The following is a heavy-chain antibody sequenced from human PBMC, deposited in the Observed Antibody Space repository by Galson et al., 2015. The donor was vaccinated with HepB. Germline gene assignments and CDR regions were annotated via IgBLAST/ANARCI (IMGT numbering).Heavy chain of an antibody. CDR2: ISYDGSNK. Sequence: SLRLSCAASGFTFSSYAMHWVRQAPGKGLEWVAVISYDGSNKYYADSVKGRFTISRDNSKNTLYLQMNSLRAEDTAVYYCARDPPGYSSGQGLAEYFQHWGQGTLVTVSS. CDR1: GFTFSSYA. D-gene: IGHD6-19*01. V-gene: IGHV3-30*04. CDR3: ARDPPGYSSGQGLAEYFQH. J-gene: IGHJ1*01.